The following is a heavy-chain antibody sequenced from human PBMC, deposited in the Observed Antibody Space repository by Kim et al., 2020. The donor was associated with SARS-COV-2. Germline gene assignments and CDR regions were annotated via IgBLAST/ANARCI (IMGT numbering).Heavy chain of an antibody. CDR2: INHSGST. CDR3: ARGRRGYSGQPLWGFDY. Sequence: SETLSLTCAVYGGSFSGYYWSWIRQPPGKGLEWIGEINHSGSTNYNPSLKSRVTISVDTSKNQFSLKLSSVTAADTAVYYCARGRRGYSGQPLWGFDYWGQGTLVTVSS. D-gene: IGHD5-12*01. V-gene: IGHV4-34*01. J-gene: IGHJ4*02. CDR1: GGSFSGYY.